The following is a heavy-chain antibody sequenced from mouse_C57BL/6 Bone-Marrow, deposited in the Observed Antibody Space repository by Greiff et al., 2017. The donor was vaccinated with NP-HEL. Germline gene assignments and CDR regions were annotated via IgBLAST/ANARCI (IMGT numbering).Heavy chain of an antibody. V-gene: IGHV1-76*01. CDR3: ARGGYFGMDD. CDR1: GYTFTDYY. J-gene: IGHJ4*01. CDR2: IYPGSGNT. Sequence: QVQLQQSGAELVRPGASVKLSCKASGYTFTDYYINWVKQRPGQGLEWIARIYPGSGNTYYNEKFKGKATLTAEKSSSTAYMQLSSLTSEDSAVYFCARGGYFGMDDWGQGTSVTVSS. D-gene: IGHD2-14*01.